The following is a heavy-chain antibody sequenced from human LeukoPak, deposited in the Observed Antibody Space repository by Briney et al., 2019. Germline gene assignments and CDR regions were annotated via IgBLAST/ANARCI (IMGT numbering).Heavy chain of an antibody. CDR2: IWYDGSNK. CDR1: GFTFSSYG. V-gene: IGHV3-33*03. J-gene: IGHJ4*02. Sequence: PGRSLRLSCAASGFTFSSYGMHWVRQAPGKGLEWVAVIWYDGSNKYYADSVKGRFTISRDNAKNTLYLQMNSLRAEDTAMYFCAKGPNYFDSWGQGTLVTVSS. CDR3: AKGPNYFDS.